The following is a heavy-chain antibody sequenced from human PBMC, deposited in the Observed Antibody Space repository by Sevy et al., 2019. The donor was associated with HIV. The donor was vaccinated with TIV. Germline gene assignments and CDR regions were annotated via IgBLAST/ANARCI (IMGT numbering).Heavy chain of an antibody. V-gene: IGHV3-30*04. CDR3: ARDPNTTMATYYFDS. CDR1: GFMFSVYT. Sequence: GGSLRLSCAASGFMFSVYTMHWVRQAPGKGLEWIAVISYDGVSQYYADAVKGRFTISRENSKTTLYLQMNSLRPEDTAVYYCARDPNTTMATYYFDSWGQGTLVTVSS. CDR2: ISYDGVSQ. D-gene: IGHD3-10*01. J-gene: IGHJ4*02.